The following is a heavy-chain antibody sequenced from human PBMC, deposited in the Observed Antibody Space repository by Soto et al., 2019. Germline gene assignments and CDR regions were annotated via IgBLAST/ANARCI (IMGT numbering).Heavy chain of an antibody. D-gene: IGHD1-26*01. Sequence: SGPTRVKPREALTLSFTFSGFSVNNLTACGGGIRQPPGKALEWLALIYWNDDKRYSPSLKNRLTITKDTSKNHVVLTMTNMDPVDTATYYCAHRHELGSFDIWGQGTKVTVS. CDR1: GFSVNNLTAC. V-gene: IGHV2-5*01. CDR3: AHRHELGSFDI. CDR2: IYWNDDK. J-gene: IGHJ3*02.